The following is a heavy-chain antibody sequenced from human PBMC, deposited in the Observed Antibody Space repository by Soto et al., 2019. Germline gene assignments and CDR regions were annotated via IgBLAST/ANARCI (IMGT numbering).Heavy chain of an antibody. CDR1: GFTVGNNY. Sequence: EVQLVESGGGLVQPGGSLRLSCAASGFTVGNNYMNWVRQAPGKGLEWVSVIYSGGRTEYAASVKGRFTISRDSSKNTLFLQMDSLRAEDTAIYYCAARAVAAPRWGQGTLVTVSS. CDR3: AARAVAAPR. D-gene: IGHD6-19*01. J-gene: IGHJ4*02. CDR2: IYSGGRT. V-gene: IGHV3-66*01.